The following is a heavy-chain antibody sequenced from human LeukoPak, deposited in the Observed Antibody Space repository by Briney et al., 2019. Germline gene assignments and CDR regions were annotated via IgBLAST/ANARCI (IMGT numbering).Heavy chain of an antibody. V-gene: IGHV5-51*01. CDR1: GYSFTSYW. CDR3: ARHSGGDLDY. Sequence: PGESQKISCKGSGYSFTSYWIGWVRQMPGKGLEWMGIIYPGDSDTRYSPSFLAQVTNSADKSINTAYLQWSGLKASDTAMYYCARHSGGDLDYWGQGTLVTVSS. J-gene: IGHJ4*02. CDR2: IYPGDSDT. D-gene: IGHD3-10*01.